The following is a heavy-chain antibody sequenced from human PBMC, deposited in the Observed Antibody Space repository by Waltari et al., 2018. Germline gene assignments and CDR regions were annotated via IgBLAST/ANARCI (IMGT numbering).Heavy chain of an antibody. CDR3: ARDIRGRAEYFQH. Sequence: QVQLQESGPGLVKPSQTLSLTCTVSGGSISSRHYYWSWIRQPPGKGLEWIGYIYYSGSTYYNPSLKSRVTISVDTSKNQFSLKLSSVTAADTAVYYCARDIRGRAEYFQHWGQGTLVTVSS. V-gene: IGHV4-30-4*08. D-gene: IGHD3-10*01. CDR2: IYYSGST. CDR1: GGSISSRHYY. J-gene: IGHJ1*01.